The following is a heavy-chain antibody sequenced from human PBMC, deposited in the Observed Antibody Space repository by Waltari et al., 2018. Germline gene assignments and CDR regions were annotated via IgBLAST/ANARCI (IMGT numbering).Heavy chain of an antibody. Sequence: EVQLVESGGGLVQPGGSLRLSCVASGFTFSSYEMNWVRQVPGKGLELVAYITGSGTTIFYADSVKGRFTISRDNAKNSLYLQMSNLRAEDTAVYYCARVVGSSDLWGQGTLVTVSS. CDR1: GFTFSSYE. D-gene: IGHD6-6*01. CDR2: ITGSGTTI. CDR3: ARVVGSSDL. V-gene: IGHV3-48*03. J-gene: IGHJ5*02.